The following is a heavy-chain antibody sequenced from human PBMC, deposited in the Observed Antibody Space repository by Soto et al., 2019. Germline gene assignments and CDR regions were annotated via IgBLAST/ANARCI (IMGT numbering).Heavy chain of an antibody. CDR1: GYSFTSYW. J-gene: IGHJ4*02. Sequence: LGESLKISCKGSGYSFTSYWIGWVRQMPGKGLEWMGIIYPGDSDTRYSPSFQGQVTISADKSISTAYLQWSSLKASDTAMYYCARAGTPNYGGESPSPDYWGQGTLVTVSS. CDR3: ARAGTPNYGGESPSPDY. V-gene: IGHV5-51*01. CDR2: IYPGDSDT. D-gene: IGHD3-10*01.